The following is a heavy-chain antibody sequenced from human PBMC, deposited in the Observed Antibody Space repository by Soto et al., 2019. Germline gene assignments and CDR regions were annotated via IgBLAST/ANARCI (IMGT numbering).Heavy chain of an antibody. V-gene: IGHV3-53*01. CDR1: GFTVSRNY. D-gene: IGHD4-4*01. CDR3: ARGPHYSNLDY. CDR2: TYSGGTT. J-gene: IGHJ4*02. Sequence: EVQLVESGGGLIQPGGSLRLSCAASGFTVSRNYMSWVRQAPGKGLEWVSVTYSGGTTYYADSVKGRFTISRDNSKNTLYLQLNSLRAEDTAVYYCARGPHYSNLDYWGQGTLVTVSS.